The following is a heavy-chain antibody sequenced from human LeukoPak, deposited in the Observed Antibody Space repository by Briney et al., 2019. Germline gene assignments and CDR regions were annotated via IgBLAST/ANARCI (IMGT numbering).Heavy chain of an antibody. J-gene: IGHJ6*03. D-gene: IGHD6-6*01. Sequence: PGRSLRLSCAASGFTFSSYAMHWVRQAPGKGLEGVAVISYGGSNKYYADSVKGRFTISRDNSKTTLYLQMNSLRAEDTAVYYCARRFRSSIAARGGSPSGMYYYYYYMDVWGKGTTVTVYS. CDR1: GFTFSSYA. CDR3: ARRFRSSIAARGGSPSGMYYYYYYMDV. CDR2: ISYGGSNK. V-gene: IGHV3-30*01.